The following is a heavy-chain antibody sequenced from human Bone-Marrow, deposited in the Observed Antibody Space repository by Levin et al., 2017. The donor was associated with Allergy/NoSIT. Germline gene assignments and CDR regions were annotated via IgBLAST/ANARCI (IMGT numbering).Heavy chain of an antibody. D-gene: IGHD3-3*01. CDR2: IKEGGSET. CDR3: ARMYYDLWSGYFAWAYFDY. CDR1: GFTFSNYW. Sequence: QSGGSLRLSCAASGFTFSNYWMSWVRQAPGKGLEWVASIKEGGSETYYVDSVKGRFTISRDNAKNSLYLQMNSLRVDDTAVYYCARMYYDLWSGYFAWAYFDYWGRGTLVTVSS. V-gene: IGHV3-7*01. J-gene: IGHJ4*02.